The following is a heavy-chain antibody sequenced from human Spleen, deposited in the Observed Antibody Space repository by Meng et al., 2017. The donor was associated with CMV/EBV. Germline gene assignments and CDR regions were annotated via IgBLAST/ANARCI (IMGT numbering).Heavy chain of an antibody. CDR2: ISSSGNTI. V-gene: IGHV3-11*04. CDR3: ARGLALYGGNSGPFYYYGMDV. J-gene: IGHJ6*02. D-gene: IGHD4-23*01. Sequence: GESLKISCAASGFTFSDYYMTWIRQAPGKGLEWVSYISSSGNTIYYADSVKGRFTISRDNAKNSLYLQMNSLRAEDTAVYYCARGLALYGGNSGPFYYYGMDVWGQGTTVTVSS. CDR1: GFTFSDYY.